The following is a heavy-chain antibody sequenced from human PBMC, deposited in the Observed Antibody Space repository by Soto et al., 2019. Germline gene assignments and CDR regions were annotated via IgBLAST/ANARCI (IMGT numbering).Heavy chain of an antibody. D-gene: IGHD5-18*01. Sequence: GGSLRLSCAASGFTFSSYWMHWVRQAPGKGLVWVPRINPDGSATNYADSVKGRFTISRVNAKNTLYLQMNSLRAEDTAVFYCGRGGSDSPMAPGYWGQGTLVTVSS. CDR1: GFTFSSYW. J-gene: IGHJ4*02. CDR2: INPDGSAT. CDR3: GRGGSDSPMAPGY. V-gene: IGHV3-74*01.